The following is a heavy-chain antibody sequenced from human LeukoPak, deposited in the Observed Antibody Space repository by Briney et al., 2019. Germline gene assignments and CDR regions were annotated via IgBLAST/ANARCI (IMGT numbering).Heavy chain of an antibody. V-gene: IGHV4-30-2*01. CDR2: IYHSGST. J-gene: IGHJ3*02. CDR3: ARVAGIRIFDI. Sequence: PSETLSLTCTVSGGSISSGGYYWSWIRQPPGKGLEWIGYIYHSGSTYYNPSLKSRVTISVDRSKNQFSLKLSSVTAADTAVYYCARVAGIRIFDIWGQGTMVTVSS. D-gene: IGHD2-15*01. CDR1: GGSISSGGYY.